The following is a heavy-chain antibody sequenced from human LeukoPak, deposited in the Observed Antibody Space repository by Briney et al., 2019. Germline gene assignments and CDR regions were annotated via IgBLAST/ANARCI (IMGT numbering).Heavy chain of an antibody. CDR1: GYTFTGYY. Sequence: ASVKVSCKASGYTFTGYYMHWVRQAPGQGLEWMGWINPNSGGTNYAQKFQGRVTMTRDTSISTACMELSRLRSDDTAVYYCARDTNWNDVYYYMDVWGKGTTVTVSS. D-gene: IGHD1-20*01. J-gene: IGHJ6*03. CDR2: INPNSGGT. V-gene: IGHV1-2*02. CDR3: ARDTNWNDVYYYMDV.